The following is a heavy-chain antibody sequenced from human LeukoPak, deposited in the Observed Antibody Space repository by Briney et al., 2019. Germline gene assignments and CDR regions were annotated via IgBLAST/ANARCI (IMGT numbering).Heavy chain of an antibody. CDR3: ATDEVSVFDY. D-gene: IGHD3-10*01. J-gene: IGHJ4*02. V-gene: IGHV3-66*01. CDR1: GFSVSSNY. Sequence: PGGSLRLSCAASGFSVSSNYMSWVRQAPGKGLECVSTLYIGGSTYYADSVKGRFTISRDNAKNSLYLQMNSLRDEDTAVYYCATDEVSVFDYWGQGTLVTVSS. CDR2: LYIGGST.